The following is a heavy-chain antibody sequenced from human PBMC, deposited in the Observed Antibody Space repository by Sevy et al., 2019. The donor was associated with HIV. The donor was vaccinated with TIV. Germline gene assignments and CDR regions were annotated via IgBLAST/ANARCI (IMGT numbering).Heavy chain of an antibody. CDR2: ISYDGSNK. Sequence: GGSLRLSCAASGFTFSKYAMYWVRQAPGKGLEWMAVISYDGSNKQYADSVEGRFTISRDNSKNTLYLQMNSLKTEDTAVYYCTTKHGFWSGYYYFDYWGQGTLVTVSS. J-gene: IGHJ4*02. CDR3: TTKHGFWSGYYYFDY. CDR1: GFTFSKYA. D-gene: IGHD3-3*01. V-gene: IGHV3-30*04.